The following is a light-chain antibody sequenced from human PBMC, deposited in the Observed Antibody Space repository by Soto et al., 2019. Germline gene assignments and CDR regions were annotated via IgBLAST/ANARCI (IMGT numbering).Light chain of an antibody. CDR1: QSISSY. Sequence: IQMTQSPSSLSASVGDRVTITCRASQSISSYLNWYQQKPGKAPKLLIYAASSLQSGVPSRFSGSGSGTEFTLTISSLQPDDFATYYCQHCNSYSEAFGQGTKVDI. CDR2: AAS. CDR3: QHCNSYSEA. J-gene: IGKJ1*01. V-gene: IGKV1-39*01.